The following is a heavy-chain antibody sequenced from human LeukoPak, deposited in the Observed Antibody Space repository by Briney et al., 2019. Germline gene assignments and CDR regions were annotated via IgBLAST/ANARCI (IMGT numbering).Heavy chain of an antibody. D-gene: IGHD3-22*01. Sequence: ASVKVSCKASGYTFTGYYMHWVRQAPGQGLAWMGWINPNSGGTNYAQKFQGRVTMTRDTSISTAYMELSRLRSDDTAVYYCARDRYYLDAFDIWGQGTMVTVSS. CDR3: ARDRYYLDAFDI. J-gene: IGHJ3*02. V-gene: IGHV1-2*02. CDR2: INPNSGGT. CDR1: GYTFTGYY.